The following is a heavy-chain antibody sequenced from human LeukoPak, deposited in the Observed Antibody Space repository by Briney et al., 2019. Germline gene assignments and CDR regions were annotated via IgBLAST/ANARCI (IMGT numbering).Heavy chain of an antibody. D-gene: IGHD3-9*01. Sequence: PSETLSLTCTVSGGSISSYYWSWIRQSPGKGLEWIGYIYYSGSTNYNPSLKSRVTISVDTSKNQFSLKLSSVTAADTAVYYCARVDFDWLFDYWGQGTLVTVSS. J-gene: IGHJ4*02. CDR2: IYYSGST. CDR1: GGSISSYY. V-gene: IGHV4-59*01. CDR3: ARVDFDWLFDY.